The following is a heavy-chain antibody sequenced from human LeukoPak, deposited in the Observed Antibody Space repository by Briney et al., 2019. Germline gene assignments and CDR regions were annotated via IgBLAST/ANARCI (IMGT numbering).Heavy chain of an antibody. CDR3: ARDRPMRYSYYGDYEDAFDI. D-gene: IGHD4-17*01. CDR2: ISSSSRTI. CDR1: GFTFSSYN. V-gene: IGHV3-48*01. J-gene: IGHJ3*02. Sequence: PGGSLRLSCAASGFTFSSYNMNWVRQAPGKGLEWVSYISSSSRTIYYADSVKGRFTISRDNAKNSLYLQMNSLRAEDTAVYYCARDRPMRYSYYGDYEDAFDIWGQGTMVTVAS.